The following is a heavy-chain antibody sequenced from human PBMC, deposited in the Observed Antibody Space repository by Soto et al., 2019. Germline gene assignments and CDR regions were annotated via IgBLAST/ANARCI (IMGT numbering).Heavy chain of an antibody. CDR2: INAGNGNT. V-gene: IGHV1-3*01. Sequence: QVKRVQSGAEVKKPGASVKVSCKASGYTFTSYAMLWVRQAPGQRLEWMGWINAGNGNTKYSQKFQGRVTITRDTSASTAYMELSSLRSEDTAVYYCARAQNLEMATPWGQGTLVTVSS. J-gene: IGHJ4*02. CDR1: GYTFTSYA. D-gene: IGHD5-12*01. CDR3: ARAQNLEMATP.